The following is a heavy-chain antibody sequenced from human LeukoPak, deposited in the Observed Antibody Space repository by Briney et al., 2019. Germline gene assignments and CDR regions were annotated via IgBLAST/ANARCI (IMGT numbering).Heavy chain of an antibody. CDR3: ARLVATIRN. D-gene: IGHD5-12*01. Sequence: PSETLSLTCTVSGYSISSGYYWGWIGQPPGKGLEWIGSIYHSGSTYYNPSLKSRVTISVDTSKNQFSLKLSSVTAADTAVYYCARLVATIRNWGQGTLVTVSS. V-gene: IGHV4-38-2*02. CDR2: IYHSGST. CDR1: GYSISSGYY. J-gene: IGHJ4*02.